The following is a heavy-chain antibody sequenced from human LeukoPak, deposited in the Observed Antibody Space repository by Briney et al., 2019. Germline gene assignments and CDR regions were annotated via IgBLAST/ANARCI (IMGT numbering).Heavy chain of an antibody. CDR3: TRGTIFGVVSFYYGLDV. CDR2: INAGNGDA. Sequence: ASVKVSCRASGYTFTTYAIHWVRQAPGRSLEWMGRINAGNGDAKYSQNFHDRITITRDTSASTVYMELTSLRSEDTAVYYCTRGTIFGVVSFYYGLDVWGQGTTVTVSS. CDR1: GYTFTTYA. D-gene: IGHD3-3*01. J-gene: IGHJ6*02. V-gene: IGHV1-3*01.